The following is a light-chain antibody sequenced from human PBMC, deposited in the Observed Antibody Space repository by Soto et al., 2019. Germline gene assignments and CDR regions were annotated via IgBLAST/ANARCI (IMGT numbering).Light chain of an antibody. CDR1: QSVSSSF. V-gene: IGKV3-20*01. CDR2: GAS. J-gene: IGKJ3*01. CDR3: QHYGNSPPEYT. Sequence: EIVLTQSPGTLSLSPGVRATLSCRASQSVSSSFLAWYQQRPGQAPRLLIFGASYRATGIPDRFSGSGSGTDFTLTISRLEPEDFAVYYCQHYGNSPPEYTFGPGTNVDSK.